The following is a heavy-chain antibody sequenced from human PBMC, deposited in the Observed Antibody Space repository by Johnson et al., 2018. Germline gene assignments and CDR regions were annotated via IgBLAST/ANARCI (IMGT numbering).Heavy chain of an antibody. V-gene: IGHV3-64*01. CDR2: ISSSGASI. D-gene: IGHD1/OR15-1a*01. Sequence: VQLVESGGGLVQPGGSLRLSCAASGFSFSTYSMHWVRQAPGKGLEYVSAISSSGASISYANSVKGRFFISRDNSKNTLYLQMGSLRLEDMAVYYCAGNNVPHYYYMDVWGKGTTVTVSS. J-gene: IGHJ6*03. CDR1: GFSFSTYS. CDR3: AGNNVPHYYYMDV.